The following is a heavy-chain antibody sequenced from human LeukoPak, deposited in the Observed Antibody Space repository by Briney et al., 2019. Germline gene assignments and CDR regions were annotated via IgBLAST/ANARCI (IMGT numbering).Heavy chain of an antibody. CDR1: GFTFSSYA. V-gene: IGHV3-23*01. Sequence: QSGGSLRLSCAASGFTFSSYAMSWVRQAPGKGLEWVSAISGSGGSTYYADSVKGRFTISRDNSKNTLYLQMNSLRAEDTAVYYCAKEEYRYSGSYSRAFDIWGQGTMVTVSS. CDR2: ISGSGGST. J-gene: IGHJ3*02. CDR3: AKEEYRYSGSYSRAFDI. D-gene: IGHD1-26*01.